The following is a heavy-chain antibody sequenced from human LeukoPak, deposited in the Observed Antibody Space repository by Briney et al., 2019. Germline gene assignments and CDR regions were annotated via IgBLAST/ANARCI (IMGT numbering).Heavy chain of an antibody. J-gene: IGHJ3*02. CDR1: GFTFSSYA. Sequence: GGSLRLSCAASGFTFSSYAMHWVRQAPGKGLEWVAVISYDGSNKYYADSVKGRFTISRDNSKNTLYLQMNSLRAEDTAVYYCARALEAAFDIWGQGTVVTVSS. CDR3: ARALEAAFDI. CDR2: ISYDGSNK. V-gene: IGHV3-30-3*01.